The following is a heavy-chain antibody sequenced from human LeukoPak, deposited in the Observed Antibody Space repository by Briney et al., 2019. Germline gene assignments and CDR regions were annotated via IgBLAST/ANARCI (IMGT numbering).Heavy chain of an antibody. CDR3: ARKISAAGSRWFDP. Sequence: SETLSLICALSGRSIYRGNWWSWVRPPPGKELEWIGEIYHSGSTNYNPPLKSRVTISVDKTKNQFSLKLSSVTAADTAVYYCARKISAAGSRWFDPWGQGTLVTVSS. V-gene: IGHV4-4*02. CDR1: GRSIYRGNW. CDR2: IYHSGST. J-gene: IGHJ5*02. D-gene: IGHD6-13*01.